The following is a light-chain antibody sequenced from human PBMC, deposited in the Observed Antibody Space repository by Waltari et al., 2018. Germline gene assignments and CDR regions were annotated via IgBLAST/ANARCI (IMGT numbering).Light chain of an antibody. V-gene: IGLV2-14*01. J-gene: IGLJ2*01. Sequence: QSALTQPASVSGSPGQAIIISCTGNGSDVGGYDYVSWYQQYPGKAPRLIIYDVYNRPSGVSNRFSGSKSDNTASLTISGLQAEDESVYYCSSYTSSGVVFGGGTKLTVL. CDR3: SSYTSSGVV. CDR2: DVY. CDR1: GSDVGGYDY.